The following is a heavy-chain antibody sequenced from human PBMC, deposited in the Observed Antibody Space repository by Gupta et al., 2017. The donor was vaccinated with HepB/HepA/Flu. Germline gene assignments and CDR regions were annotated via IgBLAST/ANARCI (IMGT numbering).Heavy chain of an antibody. CDR2: VIPFFGTP. D-gene: IGHD3-10*01. CDR3: ARLTAGH. J-gene: IGHJ4*02. CDR1: GGTFDTYT. Sequence: QVQLVQSGAEVKKPGSSVRVSCKASGGTFDTYTISWVRQAPGQGLEWMGGVIPFFGTPDYAQKFQGRLTITADKFTSTAYMDLSSLTSEDTAIYYCARLTAGHWGQGTQVTVSS. V-gene: IGHV1-69*06.